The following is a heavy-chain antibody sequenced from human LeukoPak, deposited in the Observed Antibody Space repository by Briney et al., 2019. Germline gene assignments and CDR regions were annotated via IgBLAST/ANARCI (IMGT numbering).Heavy chain of an antibody. D-gene: IGHD5-18*01. Sequence: ASVKVSCKASGYTFTSYAMHWVRQAPGQRLEWMGWINAGNGNTKYSQEFQGRVTITRDTSASTAYMELSSLRSEDMAVYYCARDQGEWGYTYGRRGGYYYYYYMDVWGKGTTVTISS. V-gene: IGHV1-3*03. CDR2: INAGNGNT. CDR3: ARDQGEWGYTYGRRGGYYYYYYMDV. J-gene: IGHJ6*03. CDR1: GYTFTSYA.